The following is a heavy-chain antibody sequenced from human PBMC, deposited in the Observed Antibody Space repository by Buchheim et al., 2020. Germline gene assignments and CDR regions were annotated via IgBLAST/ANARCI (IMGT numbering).Heavy chain of an antibody. CDR3: ARDQGLTVAAIDRPLYYYYGMDV. V-gene: IGHV3-33*01. J-gene: IGHJ6*02. D-gene: IGHD4-11*01. CDR2: IWYDGSNK. CDR1: GFTFSSYG. Sequence: QVQLVESGGGVVQPGRSLRLSCAASGFTFSSYGMHWVRQAPGKGLEWVAVIWYDGSNKYYADSVKGRFTISRDNSKNTLYLQMNSLRAEDTAVYYCARDQGLTVAAIDRPLYYYYGMDVWGQGTT.